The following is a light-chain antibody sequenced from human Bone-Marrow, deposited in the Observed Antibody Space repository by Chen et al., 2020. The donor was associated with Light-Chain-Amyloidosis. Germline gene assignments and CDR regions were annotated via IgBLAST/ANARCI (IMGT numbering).Light chain of an antibody. V-gene: IGLV3-21*04. Sequence: SYVLTQPPSVSVAPGKTARITCGGNHIGSKTVHWYQQKPGQAPVLVLYYDSDRPPGIPERFYGSKSGNTATLTISRVEAGDKADYYCQMWDSSSDHVVFGGGTKLTVL. CDR3: QMWDSSSDHVV. CDR2: YDS. J-gene: IGLJ2*01. CDR1: HIGSKT.